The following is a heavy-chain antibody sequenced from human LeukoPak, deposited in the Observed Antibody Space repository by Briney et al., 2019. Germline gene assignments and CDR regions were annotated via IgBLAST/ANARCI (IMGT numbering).Heavy chain of an antibody. J-gene: IGHJ4*02. Sequence: PSETLSLTCTVSGVSISSGGYYWSWIRQHPGKGLEWIGYIYYSGSTYYNPSLKSRVTISVDTSKNQFSLKLSSVTAADTAVYYCARVSPYSSSSYDYWGQGTLVTVSS. V-gene: IGHV4-31*03. CDR1: GVSISSGGYY. CDR3: ARVSPYSSSSYDY. D-gene: IGHD6-6*01. CDR2: IYYSGST.